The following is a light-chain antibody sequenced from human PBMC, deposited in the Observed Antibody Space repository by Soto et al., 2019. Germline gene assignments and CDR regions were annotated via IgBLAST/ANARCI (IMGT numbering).Light chain of an antibody. J-gene: IGKJ5*01. CDR2: DVS. Sequence: MRMAQSASSLSASVGDRLTITGRASQTISNFLNWYQQRSGEAPKLLLYDVSTLQTGVPSRFSGSGSGTDFSLTISRLQPEDLGTFYCQQTFSTPITIDQGTRLEIK. CDR1: QTISNF. CDR3: QQTFSTPIT. V-gene: IGKV1-39*01.